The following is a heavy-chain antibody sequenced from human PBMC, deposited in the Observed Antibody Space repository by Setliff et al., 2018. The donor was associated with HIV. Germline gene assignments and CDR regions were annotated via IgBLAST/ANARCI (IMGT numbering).Heavy chain of an antibody. Sequence: ASVKVSCKVSGGTFTRNCISWVRQAPGQGLEWMGWIGSYSGYTIYAQKFQGRVTMTTDTSTSTAYMELRSLSFDDTAVYYCVRLTADRTNYYYYMDVWGKGTTVTVSS. CDR2: IGSYSGYT. V-gene: IGHV1-18*01. D-gene: IGHD2-8*01. CDR1: GGTFTRNC. J-gene: IGHJ6*03. CDR3: VRLTADRTNYYYYMDV.